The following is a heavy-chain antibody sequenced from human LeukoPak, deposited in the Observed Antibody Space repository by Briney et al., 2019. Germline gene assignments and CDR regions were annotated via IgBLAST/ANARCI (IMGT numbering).Heavy chain of an antibody. CDR1: GGCLSSGGYY. J-gene: IGHJ3*02. CDR3: ARVSVSGKDAFDI. V-gene: IGHV4-31*03. D-gene: IGHD3-10*01. Sequence: SETLSLTSTVSGGCLSSGGYYLSWIRQHPAMCLECIGYIYYSGSTYYNPSLKSRVTISVDTSKNQFSLKLSSVTAADTAVYYCARVSVSGKDAFDIWGQGTMVTVSS. CDR2: IYYSGST.